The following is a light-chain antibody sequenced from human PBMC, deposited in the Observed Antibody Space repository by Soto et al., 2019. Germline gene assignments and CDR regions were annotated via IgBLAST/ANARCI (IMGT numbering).Light chain of an antibody. V-gene: IGKV1-9*01. Sequence: DIPLTQSPSFMCDSXGDRVTINCRARADISDFLAWYQQRPGKAPKLXXYAASTLQGGGPSRFSGSGSVTEFTRTISSLQPEDFATYSGQQLNSYPLTFGGGTKVDIK. J-gene: IGKJ4*01. CDR3: QQLNSYPLT. CDR1: ADISDF. CDR2: AAS.